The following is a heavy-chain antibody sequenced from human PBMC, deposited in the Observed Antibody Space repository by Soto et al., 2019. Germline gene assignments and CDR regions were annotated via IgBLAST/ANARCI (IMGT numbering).Heavy chain of an antibody. CDR1: GFTFDDYA. J-gene: IGHJ4*02. CDR2: LSWNSGTI. CDR3: AKAASSGWYYSLDY. V-gene: IGHV3-9*01. D-gene: IGHD6-19*01. Sequence: EVQLVESGGGLVQPGKSLRLSCAASGFTFDDYAMHWVRQVPGKGLEWVSGLSWNSGTIDYADSVKGRFTISRDNAKNSLHRQMNRLKPEDTAFYYGAKAASSGWYYSLDYWGQGTLVNVSS.